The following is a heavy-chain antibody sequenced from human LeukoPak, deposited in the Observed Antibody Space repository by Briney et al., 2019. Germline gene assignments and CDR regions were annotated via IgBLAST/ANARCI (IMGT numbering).Heavy chain of an antibody. CDR3: ARGGRGKGRLFPSRNAFDI. CDR2: IYHSGST. D-gene: IGHD1-14*01. J-gene: IGHJ3*02. V-gene: IGHV4-34*01. Sequence: PSETLSLTCAVYGGSFSGYYWSWIRQPPGKGLEWIGEIYHSGSTNYNPSLKSRVTISVDTSKNQFSLKLSSVTAADTAVYYCARGGRGKGRLFPSRNAFDIWGQGTMVTVSS. CDR1: GGSFSGYY.